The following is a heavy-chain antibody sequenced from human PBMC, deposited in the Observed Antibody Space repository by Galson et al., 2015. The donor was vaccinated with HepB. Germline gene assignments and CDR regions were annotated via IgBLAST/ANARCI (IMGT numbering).Heavy chain of an antibody. Sequence: SLRLSCAASGFKFSSYNMHWVRQAPGKGLEWVAGILYDGSNKQYADSVKGRLTISRDNSKNTLYLQMNSLRGEDTAVYYCARTRSRGIIGHSYYFDYWGQGTLVTV. D-gene: IGHD3-10*01. CDR2: ILYDGSNK. V-gene: IGHV3-30*19. CDR1: GFKFSSYN. J-gene: IGHJ4*02. CDR3: ARTRSRGIIGHSYYFDY.